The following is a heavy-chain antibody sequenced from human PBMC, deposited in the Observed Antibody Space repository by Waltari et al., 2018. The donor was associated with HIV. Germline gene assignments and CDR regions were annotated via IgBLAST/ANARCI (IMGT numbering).Heavy chain of an antibody. J-gene: IGHJ5*01. D-gene: IGHD1-26*01. CDR1: GFTFGTYW. CDR3: VRDKIDGATSGSTLDS. CDR2: IKEDGSES. Sequence: EVQLVESGGDLVQPAGSLRLSCAASGFTFGTYWMRWVRQAPGRGREWVANIKEDGSESYYLEFVKGRFTVSRDNAKKSLYLQMNSLRDEDTAVYYCVRDKIDGATSGSTLDSWGQGTEVTVSS. V-gene: IGHV3-7*01.